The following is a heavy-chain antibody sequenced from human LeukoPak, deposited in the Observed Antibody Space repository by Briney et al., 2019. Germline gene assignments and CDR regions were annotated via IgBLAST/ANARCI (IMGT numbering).Heavy chain of an antibody. CDR1: GGSISSSSYY. CDR3: ARGGSYSGSYYSY. V-gene: IGHV4-39*07. CDR2: IYYSGST. D-gene: IGHD1-26*01. J-gene: IGHJ4*02. Sequence: SETLSLTCTVSGGSISSSSYYWGWIRQPPGKGLEWIGSIYYSGSTYYNPSLKSRVTISVDTSKNQFSLKLGSVTAADTAVYYCARGGSYSGSYYSYWGQGTLVTVSS.